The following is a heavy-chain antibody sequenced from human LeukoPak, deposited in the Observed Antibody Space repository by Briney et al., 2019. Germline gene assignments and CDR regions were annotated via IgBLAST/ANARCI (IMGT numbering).Heavy chain of an antibody. CDR1: GFIFSTYS. D-gene: IGHD1-26*01. Sequence: PGGSLRLSCAASGFIFSTYSMTWVRQAPGKGPEWISYISSSGSTMYYANSVKGRFTVSRDNAKNSVYLQMNSLRAEDTAVYFCAPGGSGSLPPSYFDYWGQGTLVTVSS. V-gene: IGHV3-48*01. CDR2: ISSSGSTM. CDR3: APGGSGSLPPSYFDY. J-gene: IGHJ4*02.